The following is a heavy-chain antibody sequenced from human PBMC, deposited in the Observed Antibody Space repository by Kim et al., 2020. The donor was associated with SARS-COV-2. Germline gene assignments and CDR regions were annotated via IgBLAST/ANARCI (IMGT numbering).Heavy chain of an antibody. CDR3: AKDSGYSSSWGGMDV. CDR2: ISYDGSNK. D-gene: IGHD6-13*01. J-gene: IGHJ6*02. CDR1: GFTFSSYG. V-gene: IGHV3-30*18. Sequence: GGSLRLSCAASGFTFSSYGMHWVRQAPGKGLEWVAVISYDGSNKYYADSVKGRFTISRDNSKNTLYLQMNSLRAEDTAVYYCAKDSGYSSSWGGMDVWGQGTTVTVSS.